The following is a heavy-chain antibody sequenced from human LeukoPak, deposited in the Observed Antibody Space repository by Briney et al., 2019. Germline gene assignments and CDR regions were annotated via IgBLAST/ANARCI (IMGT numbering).Heavy chain of an antibody. D-gene: IGHD3-3*01. V-gene: IGHV4-34*01. CDR3: ARHESVLRLLEDY. CDR2: INHNGST. CDR1: GFTFSSYA. J-gene: IGHJ4*02. Sequence: PGGSLRLSCVASGFTFSSYAMAWVRQAPGKGLEWIGEINHNGSTNYNPSLKSRVTISVDTSKNQFSLKLSSVTAADTAVYYCARHESVLRLLEDYWGQGTLVTVSS.